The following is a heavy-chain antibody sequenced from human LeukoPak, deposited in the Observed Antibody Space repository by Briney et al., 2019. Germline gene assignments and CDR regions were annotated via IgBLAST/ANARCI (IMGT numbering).Heavy chain of an antibody. J-gene: IGHJ4*02. CDR3: ARDPLPLQGSGNY. Sequence: PSETLSLTCTVSGGSISSSGYYWGWIRQPPGKGLEWIGSMYYSGSTYYNPSLKSRVTISVDTSKNQFSLKLSSVTAADTAVYYCARDPLPLQGSGNYWGQGTLVTVSS. CDR1: GGSISSSGYY. V-gene: IGHV4-39*07. D-gene: IGHD6-25*01. CDR2: MYYSGST.